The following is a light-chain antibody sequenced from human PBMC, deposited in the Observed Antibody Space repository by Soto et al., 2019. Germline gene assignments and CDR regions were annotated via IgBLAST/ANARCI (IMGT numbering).Light chain of an antibody. Sequence: AIQMTQSPSSLSASVGDRVTITCRASQDIRNDLGWYQQKPGTAPKLLIYGTSTLQSGVPSRFAGSGSATDFTLTTNSLQPWGFATYYYPQDYAYPRTFGQGTRVEV. CDR3: PQDYAYPRT. J-gene: IGKJ1*01. V-gene: IGKV1-6*01. CDR1: QDIRND. CDR2: GTS.